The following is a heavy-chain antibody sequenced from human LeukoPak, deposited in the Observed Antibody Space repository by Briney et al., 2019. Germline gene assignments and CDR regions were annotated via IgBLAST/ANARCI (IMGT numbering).Heavy chain of an antibody. CDR3: ARESGGGYHSEGPKS. J-gene: IGHJ5*02. D-gene: IGHD2-21*02. V-gene: IGHV3-30*02. CDR2: VRYDGSNE. CDR1: GFAVSEYG. Sequence: VGSLRLSRAASGFAVSEYGMQWGRQAPGKGLECVACVRYDGSNEYYADSMKGRFTISRDNSKNRLYLQLNILRAEATAVYSGARESGGGYHSEGPKSWGLGTLVTVSS.